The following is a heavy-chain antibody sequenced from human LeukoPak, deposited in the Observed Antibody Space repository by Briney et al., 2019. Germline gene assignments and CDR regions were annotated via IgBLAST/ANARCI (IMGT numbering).Heavy chain of an antibody. CDR3: ATYVPTGAFDY. CDR2: IKQDGSEK. Sequence: GGSLRLSCAASGFTFSSYWMSWVRQAPGKGLEWVANIKQDGSEKYYVDSLKGRFTISRDNAKNSLYLQMNSLRAEDTAVYHCATYVPTGAFDYWGQGTLVTVSS. CDR1: GFTFSSYW. D-gene: IGHD1-1*01. J-gene: IGHJ4*02. V-gene: IGHV3-7*01.